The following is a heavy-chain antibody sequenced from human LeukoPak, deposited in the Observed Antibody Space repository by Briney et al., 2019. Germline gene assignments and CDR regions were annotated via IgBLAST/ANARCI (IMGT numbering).Heavy chain of an antibody. V-gene: IGHV4-34*01. D-gene: IGHD1-26*01. CDR2: INHSGST. CDR3: ARDIPYMWEQPTFQH. Sequence: PSETLSLTCAVYGGSFSGYYWSWIRQPPGKGLEWIGEINHSGSTNYNPSLKSRVTISVDTSKNQFSLKLSSVTAADTAVYYCARDIPYMWEQPTFQHWGQGTLVTVSS. J-gene: IGHJ1*01. CDR1: GGSFSGYY.